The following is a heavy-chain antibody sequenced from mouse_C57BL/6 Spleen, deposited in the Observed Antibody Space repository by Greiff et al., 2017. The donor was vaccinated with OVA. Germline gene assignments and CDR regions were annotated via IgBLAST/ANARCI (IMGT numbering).Heavy chain of an antibody. Sequence: VQLQQPGAELVMPGASVKLSCKASGYTFTSYWMHWVKQRPGQGLEWIGEIDPSDSYTNYNQKFKGKSTLTVDKSSSTAYMQLSSLTSEDSAVYYCARRYYGNPYYAMDYWGQGTSVTVSS. CDR1: GYTFTSYW. CDR3: ARRYYGNPYYAMDY. D-gene: IGHD2-1*01. CDR2: IDPSDSYT. J-gene: IGHJ4*01. V-gene: IGHV1-69*01.